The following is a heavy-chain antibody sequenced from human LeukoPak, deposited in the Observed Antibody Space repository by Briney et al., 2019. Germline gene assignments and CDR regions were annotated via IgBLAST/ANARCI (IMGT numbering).Heavy chain of an antibody. CDR3: AKDTSAYYYGSGSSIPNDY. V-gene: IGHV3-48*03. J-gene: IGHJ4*02. D-gene: IGHD3-10*01. Sequence: GGSLRLSCAASGFTFSSYEVNWVRQAPGKGPEWVSYISSSGSTIYYADSVKGRFTISRDNAKNSLYLQMNSLRAEDTALYYCAKDTSAYYYGSGSSIPNDYWGQGTLVTVSS. CDR2: ISSSGSTI. CDR1: GFTFSSYE.